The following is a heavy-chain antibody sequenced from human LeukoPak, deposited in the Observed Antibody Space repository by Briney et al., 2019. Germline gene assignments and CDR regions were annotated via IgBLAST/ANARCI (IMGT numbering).Heavy chain of an antibody. CDR1: GGSFSGYY. CDR3: AGKVPAAKGPFDY. V-gene: IGHV4-34*01. Sequence: SETLSLTCAVYGGSFSGYYWSWIRQPPGKGLEWIGEINHSGSTNYNPSLKSRVTISVDTSKNQFSLKLSSVTAADTAVYYCAGKVPAAKGPFDYWGQGTLVTVSS. D-gene: IGHD2-2*01. CDR2: INHSGST. J-gene: IGHJ4*02.